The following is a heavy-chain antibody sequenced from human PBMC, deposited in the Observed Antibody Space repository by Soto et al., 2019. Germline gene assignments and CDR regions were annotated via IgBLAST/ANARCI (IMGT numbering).Heavy chain of an antibody. V-gene: IGHV1-69*13. CDR1: GGTFSSYA. J-gene: IGHJ5*02. D-gene: IGHD2-21*02. Sequence: SVKVSCKASGGTFSSYAISWVRQAPGQGLEWMGGIIPIVGTANYAQKFQGRVTITADESTSTAYMELSSLRSEDTAVYYCATRPPQIVVTLIPFPSWGQGTPVTVSS. CDR3: ATRPPQIVVTLIPFPS. CDR2: IIPIVGTA.